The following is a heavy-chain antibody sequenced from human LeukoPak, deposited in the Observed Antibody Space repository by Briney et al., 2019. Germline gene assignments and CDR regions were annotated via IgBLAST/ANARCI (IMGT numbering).Heavy chain of an antibody. CDR3: ARDRVTTDAFDI. Sequence: KPSETLSLTCTVSGGSISSGDYYWSWIRQPPGKGLEWIGYIYYSGSTYYNPSLKSRVTISVDRSKNQFSLKLSSVTAADTAVYYCARDRVTTDAFDIWGQGTMVTVSS. CDR1: GGSISSGDYY. D-gene: IGHD4-17*01. J-gene: IGHJ3*02. CDR2: IYYSGST. V-gene: IGHV4-30-4*01.